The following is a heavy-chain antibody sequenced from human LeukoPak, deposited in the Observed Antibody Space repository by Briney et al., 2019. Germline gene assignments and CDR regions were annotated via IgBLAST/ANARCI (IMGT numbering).Heavy chain of an antibody. Sequence: GGSLRLSCGASGFTFSTYPMTWVRQAPGKGLEWVSSIGAGGISTYYADSVKGRFVISRDNSKNTLYLQMSGLRDDDTAVYYCAKYIVVDATRTFDYWGQGTLVTVSS. V-gene: IGHV3-23*01. D-gene: IGHD2-2*01. J-gene: IGHJ4*02. CDR2: IGAGGIST. CDR1: GFTFSTYP. CDR3: AKYIVVDATRTFDY.